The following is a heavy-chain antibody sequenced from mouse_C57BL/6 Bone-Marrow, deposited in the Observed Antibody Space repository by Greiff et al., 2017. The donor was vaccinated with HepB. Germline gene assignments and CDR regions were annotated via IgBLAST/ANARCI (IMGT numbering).Heavy chain of an antibody. V-gene: IGHV1-26*01. Sequence: VQLQQSGPELVKPGASVKISCKASGYTFTDYYMNWVKQSHGKSLEWIGDINPNNGGTSYNQKFKGKATLTVDKSSSTAYMELRSLTSEDSAVYYCARGSPHDYWGQGTTLTVSS. J-gene: IGHJ2*01. CDR2: INPNNGGT. CDR3: ARGSPHDY. CDR1: GYTFTDYY.